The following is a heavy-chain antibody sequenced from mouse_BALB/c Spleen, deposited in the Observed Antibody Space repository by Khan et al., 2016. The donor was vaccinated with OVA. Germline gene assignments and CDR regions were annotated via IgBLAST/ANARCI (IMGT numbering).Heavy chain of an antibody. Sequence: QVQLKESGPGLVAPSQSLSITCTVSGFSLTGFGINWVRQPPGQGLEWLGMIRGDGSTDYNSALKSRLSISKDNSKCQVFLKMNSMQTDDTARYYCARELRLGGFAYWGQGTLVTVSA. CDR2: IRGDGST. CDR3: ARELRLGGFAY. V-gene: IGHV2-6-7*01. J-gene: IGHJ3*01. CDR1: GFSLTGFG. D-gene: IGHD1-2*01.